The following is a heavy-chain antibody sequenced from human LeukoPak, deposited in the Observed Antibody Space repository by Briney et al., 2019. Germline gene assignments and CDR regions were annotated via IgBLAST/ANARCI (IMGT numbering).Heavy chain of an antibody. J-gene: IGHJ4*02. CDR3: ARDSGMVRGVIIYYFDY. V-gene: IGHV3-7*01. CDR1: GFTFSSYW. D-gene: IGHD3-10*01. CDR2: IKQDGSEK. Sequence: GGSLRLSCAASGFTFSSYWMSWVRQAPGKGLEWVANIKQDGSEKYYVDSVKGRFTISRDNAKNSLYLQMNSLRAEDTAVYYCARDSGMVRGVIIYYFDYWGQGTPVTVSS.